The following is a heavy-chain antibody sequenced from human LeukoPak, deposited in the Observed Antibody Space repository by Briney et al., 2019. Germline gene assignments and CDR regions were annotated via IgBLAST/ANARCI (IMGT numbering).Heavy chain of an antibody. J-gene: IGHJ4*02. D-gene: IGHD3-22*01. Sequence: ASVKVSCKASGYTFTSYYMHWVRQAPGQGLEWLGIINPSGGSTSYAQEFQGRVTMTRDTSTSTVYMELSSLRSEDTAVYYCARDQSRSYYYDSSGHLGYWGQGTLVTVSS. V-gene: IGHV1-46*01. CDR1: GYTFTSYY. CDR2: INPSGGST. CDR3: ARDQSRSYYYDSSGHLGY.